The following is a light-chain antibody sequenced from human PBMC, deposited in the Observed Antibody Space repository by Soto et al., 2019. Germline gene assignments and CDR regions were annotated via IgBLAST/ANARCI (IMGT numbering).Light chain of an antibody. CDR2: DAS. Sequence: DIQMTQSPSSLSASVGDTVTITCQASQDISHYLNWYQQKPGKALKLLIYDASNLHPGVPSRFRGSGSGTEFSFNITSLQPEDVATYYCQQFGSSLPITFGQGTRLEIK. V-gene: IGKV1-33*01. J-gene: IGKJ5*01. CDR1: QDISHY. CDR3: QQFGSSLPIT.